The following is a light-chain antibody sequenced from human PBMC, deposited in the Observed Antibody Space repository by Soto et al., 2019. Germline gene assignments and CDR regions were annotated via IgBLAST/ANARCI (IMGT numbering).Light chain of an antibody. J-gene: IGKJ1*01. CDR2: DAS. V-gene: IGKV1-5*01. CDR1: ESIRGW. Sequence: DIQMSQSPSTLSASVGDRVTITCRASESIRGWLAWYQQKPGEAPKLLIYDASTLESGVPSRFSGSGSETQFTLTISSLQPEDFATYYCQQHYTYTWTFGQGTKVDIK. CDR3: QQHYTYTWT.